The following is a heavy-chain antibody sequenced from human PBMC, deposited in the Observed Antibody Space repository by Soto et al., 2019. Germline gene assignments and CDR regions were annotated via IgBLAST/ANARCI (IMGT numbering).Heavy chain of an antibody. CDR1: GFTFSSYA. V-gene: IGHV3-23*01. CDR3: AKDWALVPGVGGGRYFDY. D-gene: IGHD3-10*01. CDR2: ISGSGGIT. Sequence: PGGSVRLSCAASGFTFSSYAMSWVRQAPGKGLEWVSAISGSGGITYYADSVKGRFTISRDNSKNTLYLQMNSLRAEDTAVYYCAKDWALVPGVGGGRYFDYWGQGTLVTASS. J-gene: IGHJ4*02.